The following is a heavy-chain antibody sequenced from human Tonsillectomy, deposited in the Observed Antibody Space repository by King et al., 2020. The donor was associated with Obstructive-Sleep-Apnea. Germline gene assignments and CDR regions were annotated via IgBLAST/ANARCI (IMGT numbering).Heavy chain of an antibody. Sequence: QLVQSGAEVKKPGSSVKVSCKASGGAFSGYAISWVRQAPGQGLEWMGGIIPLLGPTNYAQKFQGRVTITADKSASVVYMQLTSLRSDDAAVYYCAITGGSKNLWDSSSPHGYSWGQGTLVTVSS. CDR2: IIPLLGPT. D-gene: IGHD6-6*01. CDR3: AITGGSKNLWDSSSPHGYS. CDR1: GGAFSGYA. J-gene: IGHJ4*02. V-gene: IGHV1-69*06.